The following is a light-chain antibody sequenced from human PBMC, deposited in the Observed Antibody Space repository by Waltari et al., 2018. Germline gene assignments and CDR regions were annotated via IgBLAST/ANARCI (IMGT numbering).Light chain of an antibody. CDR2: GAS. J-gene: IGKJ1*01. CDR1: QSVSRA. CDR3: QHYVRLPVT. Sequence: EIVLTQSPGTLSLSPGERVTLSCRASQSVSRALAWYQQKPGQAPGLLLYGASTRATGIPDRFSGSGSGTDFSLTISRLEPEDFAVYYGQHYVRLPVTFGQGTKVEIK. V-gene: IGKV3-20*01.